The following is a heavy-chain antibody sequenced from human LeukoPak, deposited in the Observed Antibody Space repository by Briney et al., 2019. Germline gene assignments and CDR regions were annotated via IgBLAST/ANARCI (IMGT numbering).Heavy chain of an antibody. D-gene: IGHD2-15*01. CDR1: GFTFSGSA. J-gene: IGHJ4*02. CDR3: TRHGPGRYCSGGSCYTAN. CDR2: IRSKANSYAT. Sequence: GGSLRLSCAASGFTFSGSAMHWVRQASGKGLEWVGRIRSKANSYATAYAASVKGRFTISRDDSKNTAYLQMSSLKTEDTAVYYCTRHGPGRYCSGGSCYTANWGQGTLVTVSS. V-gene: IGHV3-73*01.